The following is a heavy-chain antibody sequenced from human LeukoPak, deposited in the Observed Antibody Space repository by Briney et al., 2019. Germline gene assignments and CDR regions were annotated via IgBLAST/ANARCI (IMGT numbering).Heavy chain of an antibody. CDR2: ISYDGSNK. CDR3: ARGVPREDYFDY. Sequence: GGSLRLSCAASGFTFSSYAMHWVRQAPGKGLEWVAVISYDGSNKYYADSVKGRFTISRDNSKNTLYLQMNSLRAEDTAVYYCARGVPREDYFDYWGQGTLVTVSS. V-gene: IGHV3-30*04. D-gene: IGHD1-26*01. J-gene: IGHJ4*02. CDR1: GFTFSSYA.